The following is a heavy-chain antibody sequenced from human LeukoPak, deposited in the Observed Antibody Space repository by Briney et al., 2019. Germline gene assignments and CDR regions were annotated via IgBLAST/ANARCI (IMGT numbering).Heavy chain of an antibody. CDR1: GFTFSDDS. D-gene: IGHD4-23*01. Sequence: GGSLRLSCVVAGFTFSDDSMNWVRQAPGKGLEWVSYISSSSTTYYADSVKGRFTISRDNAKNSVYLQMNSLRVEDTALYYCARHYGGNSASGYWGQGTLVTVSS. CDR3: ARHYGGNSASGY. CDR2: ISSSSTT. J-gene: IGHJ4*02. V-gene: IGHV3-48*01.